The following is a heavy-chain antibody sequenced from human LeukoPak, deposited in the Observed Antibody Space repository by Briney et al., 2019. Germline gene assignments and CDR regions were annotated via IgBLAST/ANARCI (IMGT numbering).Heavy chain of an antibody. CDR3: ARDPHYGGTDSATDYNYGMDV. J-gene: IGHJ6*02. Sequence: GGSLRLSCAASGFTFSTYGIHWVRQAPGKGLEWVAVIWYDGSNKYYADSVRGRFTISRDNSKNTLYLQMNSLRAEDTAVYYCARDPHYGGTDSATDYNYGMDVWGQGTTVTVSS. V-gene: IGHV3-33*01. CDR2: IWYDGSNK. CDR1: GFTFSTYG. D-gene: IGHD4-23*01.